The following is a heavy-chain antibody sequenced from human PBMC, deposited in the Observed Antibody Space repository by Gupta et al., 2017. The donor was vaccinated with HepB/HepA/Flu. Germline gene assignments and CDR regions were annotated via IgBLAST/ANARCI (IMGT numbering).Heavy chain of an antibody. D-gene: IGHD6-19*01. CDR1: GYIFTSYN. Sequence: QVQLVQSGAEVKKAGASVKVSCKASGYIFTSYNLHWVRQAPGQGLEWMGIINPSSGSRSYAQKFQGRATMTRDTSTRTVYMELSSLRSEDTAVYYCVREFGGVMYSTGWYYFDYWGQGTLVTVSS. J-gene: IGHJ4*02. CDR2: INPSSGSR. V-gene: IGHV1-46*01. CDR3: VREFGGVMYSTGWYYFDY.